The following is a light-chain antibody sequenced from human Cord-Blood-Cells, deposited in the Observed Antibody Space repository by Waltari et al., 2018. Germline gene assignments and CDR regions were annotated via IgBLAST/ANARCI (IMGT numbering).Light chain of an antibody. CDR3: CSYAGSSTVV. J-gene: IGLJ2*01. Sequence: QSALTQPASVSGSPGQSITISCTGTSSDVGSYNLVSWYQHHPGKAPKLMIYEGSKRPSGVSNRFSGSKSGNTASLTISGLQAEDEADDYCCSYAGSSTVVFGGGTKLTVL. CDR2: EGS. CDR1: SSDVGSYNL. V-gene: IGLV2-23*01.